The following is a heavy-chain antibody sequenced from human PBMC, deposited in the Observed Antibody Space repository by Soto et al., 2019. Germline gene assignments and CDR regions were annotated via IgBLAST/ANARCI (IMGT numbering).Heavy chain of an antibody. CDR1: GGSISSSSYY. CDR2: IYKSGTT. V-gene: IGHV4-39*01. J-gene: IGHJ4*02. CDR3: AHTFSGGAVAEDFDS. D-gene: IGHD6-19*01. Sequence: PSETLSLTCTVSGGSISSSSYYCGWIRQPPGKGLEWSGSIYKSGTTYYKPSLKSRVTISVDTSKNQFSLKLSSVTAADTAVYYCAHTFSGGAVAEDFDSWGQGTLVTVSS.